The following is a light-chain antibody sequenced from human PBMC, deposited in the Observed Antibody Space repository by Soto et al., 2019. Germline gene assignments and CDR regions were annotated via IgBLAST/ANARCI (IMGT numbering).Light chain of an antibody. CDR3: QHYRTS. CDR1: QSVSSSY. J-gene: IGKJ4*01. V-gene: IGKV3-20*01. Sequence: EIVLTQSPGTLSLSPGERATLSCRASQSVSSSYLAWYQQKPGQAPRQLIYGAPSRATGIPDRFSGSGSGTEFTLTINRLEPEDCAVYYCQHYRTSFGGGTRVEIK. CDR2: GAP.